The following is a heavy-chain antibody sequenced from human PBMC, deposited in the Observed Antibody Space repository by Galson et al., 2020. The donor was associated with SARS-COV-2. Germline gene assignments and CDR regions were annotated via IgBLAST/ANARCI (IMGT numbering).Heavy chain of an antibody. D-gene: IGHD3-10*01. J-gene: IGHJ6*02. CDR3: AKRKEVFWLGELNQGLDV. V-gene: IGHV3-30*18. CDR2: ISYEGSIK. Sequence: GGSLRLSCAASGFTFNIYAMHWVRQAPGKGLEWVALISYEGSIKYYADSVKGRFTISRDSPKNTLYLQMNSLSAGDTAVYYCAKRKEVFWLGELNQGLDVWGQGTTVTVS. CDR1: GFTFNIYA.